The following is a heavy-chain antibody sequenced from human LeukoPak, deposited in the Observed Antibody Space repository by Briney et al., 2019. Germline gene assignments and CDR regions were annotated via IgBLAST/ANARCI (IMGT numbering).Heavy chain of an antibody. J-gene: IGHJ4*02. Sequence: PSETLSLTCTVSGGSISSYYWSWIRQPPGKGLEWIGEINHSGSTNYNPSLKSRVTISVDTSKNQFSLKLSSVTAADTAVYYCARSPGIAADWGQGTLVTVSS. CDR3: ARSPGIAAD. CDR1: GGSISSYY. D-gene: IGHD6-13*01. CDR2: INHSGST. V-gene: IGHV4-34*01.